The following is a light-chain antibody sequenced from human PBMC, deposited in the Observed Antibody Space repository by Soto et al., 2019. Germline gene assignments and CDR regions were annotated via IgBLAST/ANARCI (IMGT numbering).Light chain of an antibody. CDR3: CSNAGSYISV. CDR2: DVS. Sequence: QSALTQPRSMSGSPGQSVAISCTGTSGDVGGYNYVSWYQQHPGTAPKLLIYDVSKRPSGVPDRFSGSKSGNTASLTISGLQAGDEADYFCCSNAGSYISVFGGGTKLTVL. J-gene: IGLJ3*02. CDR1: SGDVGGYNY. V-gene: IGLV2-11*01.